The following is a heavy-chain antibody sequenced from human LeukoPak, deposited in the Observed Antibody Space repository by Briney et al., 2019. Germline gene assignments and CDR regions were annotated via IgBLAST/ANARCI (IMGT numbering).Heavy chain of an antibody. J-gene: IGHJ4*02. Sequence: SETLSLTCTVSGGSISSYYWNWIRQPPGKGLEWIGNIYYSGSTYYNPSLKSRVTISVDTSKNQFSLKLSSVTAADTAVYYCARDGEQLLLGQFDYWGQGTLVTVSS. V-gene: IGHV4-59*12. D-gene: IGHD2-15*01. CDR3: ARDGEQLLLGQFDY. CDR2: IYYSGST. CDR1: GGSISSYY.